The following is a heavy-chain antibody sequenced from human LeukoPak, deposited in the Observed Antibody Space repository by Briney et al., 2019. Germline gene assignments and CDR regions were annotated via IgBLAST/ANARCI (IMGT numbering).Heavy chain of an antibody. J-gene: IGHJ4*02. CDR3: AREGEISLYYSDSSGYYRFDY. Sequence: ASVKVSCKASGYTFTSYGISWVRQAPGQGLEWMGWISAYNGNTNYAQKLQGRVTMTTDTSTSTAYMELRSLRSDDTAVYYCAREGEISLYYSDSSGYYRFDYWGQGTLVTVSS. CDR2: ISAYNGNT. V-gene: IGHV1-18*01. D-gene: IGHD3-22*01. CDR1: GYTFTSYG.